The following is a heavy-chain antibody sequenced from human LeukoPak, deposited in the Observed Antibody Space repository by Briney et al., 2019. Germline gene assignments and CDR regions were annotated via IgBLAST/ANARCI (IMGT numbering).Heavy chain of an antibody. CDR3: ARQTWGGTYHPYYFDS. D-gene: IGHD1-26*01. V-gene: IGHV4-39*01. Sequence: PSETLSLTCTVSSGSISSSSYYWGWIRQPPGKGLEWIGSIYYSGSIYYNPSFKSRVTISVDTSKNQFSLKLNSVTAADTAVYCCARQTWGGTYHPYYFDSWGQGILVTVSS. CDR1: SGSISSSSYY. J-gene: IGHJ4*02. CDR2: IYYSGSI.